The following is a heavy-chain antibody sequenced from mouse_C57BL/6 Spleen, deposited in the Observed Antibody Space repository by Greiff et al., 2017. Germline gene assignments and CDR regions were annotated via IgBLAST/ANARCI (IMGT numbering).Heavy chain of an antibody. CDR2: IDPSDSET. CDR3: ARLGQGYAMDY. Sequence: QVHVKQPGAELVRPGSSVKLSCKASGYTFTSYWMHWVKQRPIQGLEWIGNIDPSDSETHYNQKFKDKATLTVDKSSSTAYMQLSSLTSEDSAVYYCARLGQGYAMDYWGQGTSVTVSS. D-gene: IGHD3-2*02. J-gene: IGHJ4*01. CDR1: GYTFTSYW. V-gene: IGHV1-52*01.